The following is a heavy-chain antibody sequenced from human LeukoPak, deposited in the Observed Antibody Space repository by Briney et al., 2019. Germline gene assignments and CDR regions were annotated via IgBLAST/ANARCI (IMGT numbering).Heavy chain of an antibody. Sequence: GGSLRLSCAASGFTFSSYAMHWVRQAPGKGLEWVAVISYDGSNKYYADSVKGRFTISRDNSKNTLYPQMNSLRAEDTAVYYCARAGSSGYWYYFDYWGQGTLVTVSS. CDR1: GFTFSSYA. V-gene: IGHV3-30-3*01. J-gene: IGHJ4*02. CDR3: ARAGSSGYWYYFDY. D-gene: IGHD6-19*01. CDR2: ISYDGSNK.